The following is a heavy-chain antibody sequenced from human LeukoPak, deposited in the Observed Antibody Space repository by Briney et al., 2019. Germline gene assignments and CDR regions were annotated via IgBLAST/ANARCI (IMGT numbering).Heavy chain of an antibody. Sequence: SVKVSCKASGGTFTSFAISWVRQAPGQGLEWMGGIIPIFGTANYAQKFQGRVTITADESTSTAYMELSSLRSEDTAVYYCARITYGQRANFDYWGQGTLVTVSS. CDR1: GGTFTSFA. J-gene: IGHJ4*02. V-gene: IGHV1-69*13. CDR3: ARITYGQRANFDY. D-gene: IGHD3-10*01. CDR2: IIPIFGTA.